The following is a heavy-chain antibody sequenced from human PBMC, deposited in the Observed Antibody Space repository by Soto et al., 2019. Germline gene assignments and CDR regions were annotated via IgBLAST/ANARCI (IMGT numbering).Heavy chain of an antibody. V-gene: IGHV4-61*08. Sequence: SETLSLTCAVSGGSISSGGYSWSWIRQPPGRGLEWIGYVYYSGSTKYNPSLKSRVTISIDTSKNQFSLKLRSVTAADTAVYYCARDGGYVYNWFDPWGQGTLVTVPQ. CDR1: GGSISSGGYS. D-gene: IGHD5-12*01. CDR2: VYYSGST. CDR3: ARDGGYVYNWFDP. J-gene: IGHJ5*02.